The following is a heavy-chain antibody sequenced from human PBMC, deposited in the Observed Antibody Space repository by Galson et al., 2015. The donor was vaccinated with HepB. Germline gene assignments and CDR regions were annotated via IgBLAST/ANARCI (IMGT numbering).Heavy chain of an antibody. CDR2: ISADNGNT. V-gene: IGHV1-18*01. Sequence: SVKVSCKASGYFFTHFGINWVRQAPGQGLEWMGWISADNGNTKYAQKFRGRVTMTTDTSTSTAYVEVRSLRSDDTAVYYCAREGLRGYYDSTGYFPFDYWGQESLVTVSS. CDR1: GYFFTHFG. J-gene: IGHJ4*02. D-gene: IGHD3-22*01. CDR3: AREGLRGYYDSTGYFPFDY.